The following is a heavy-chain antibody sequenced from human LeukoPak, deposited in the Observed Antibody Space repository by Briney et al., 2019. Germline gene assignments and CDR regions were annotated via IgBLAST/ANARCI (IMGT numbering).Heavy chain of an antibody. CDR2: IHTSGDT. CDR3: AKPYDTSGNYWAPFDY. CDR1: GLTGSHNY. Sequence: GGSLRLSCAASGLTGSHNYVSWVRQAPGKGLEWVSAIHTSGDTYYADSVKGRFTISRDNSKNTLYLQMNSLRAEDTAIYYCAKPYDTSGNYWAPFDYWGQGTLVTVSS. D-gene: IGHD3-22*01. J-gene: IGHJ4*02. V-gene: IGHV3-53*01.